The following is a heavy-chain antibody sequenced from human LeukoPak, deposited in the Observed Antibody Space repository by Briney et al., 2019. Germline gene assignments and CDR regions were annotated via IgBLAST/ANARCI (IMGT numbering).Heavy chain of an antibody. V-gene: IGHV3-30*04. CDR3: ARGQRAHVEWSSYMDV. Sequence: GGSLRLSCAASGFTFSSYAMHWVRQAPGKGLEWVAVISYDGSNKYYADSVKGRFTISRDNSKNTLYLQMNSLRAEDTAVYYCARGQRAHVEWSSYMDVRGKGTTVTVSS. J-gene: IGHJ6*03. CDR1: GFTFSSYA. CDR2: ISYDGSNK. D-gene: IGHD3-3*01.